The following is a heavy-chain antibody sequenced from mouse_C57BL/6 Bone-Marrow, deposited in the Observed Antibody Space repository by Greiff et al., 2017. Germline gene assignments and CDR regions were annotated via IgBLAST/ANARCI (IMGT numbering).Heavy chain of an antibody. CDR3: ARPPLYYGNPWFAY. V-gene: IGHV5-6*01. D-gene: IGHD2-1*01. J-gene: IGHJ3*01. CDR1: GFTFSSYG. CDR2: ISSGGSYT. Sequence: EVKVVESGGDLVKPGGSLKLSCAASGFTFSSYGMSWVRQTPDKRLEWVATISSGGSYTYYPDSVKGRFTISRDNAKNTLYLQMSSLKSEDTAMYYCARPPLYYGNPWFAYWGQGTLVTVSA.